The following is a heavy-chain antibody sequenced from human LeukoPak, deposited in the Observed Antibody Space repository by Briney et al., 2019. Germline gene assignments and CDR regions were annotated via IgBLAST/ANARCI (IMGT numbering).Heavy chain of an antibody. Sequence: GGSLRPSCAASGFTFTNYAMTWVRQAPGKGPEWVSATSGGGDHTYYADSVKGRFTISRDNSRNTLYLQMDSLRVEDTAVYYCAKLFYDITGYSPYFDYWGLGTLVAVSS. CDR3: AKLFYDITGYSPYFDY. CDR1: GFTFTNYA. V-gene: IGHV3-23*01. CDR2: TSGGGDHT. J-gene: IGHJ4*02. D-gene: IGHD3-22*01.